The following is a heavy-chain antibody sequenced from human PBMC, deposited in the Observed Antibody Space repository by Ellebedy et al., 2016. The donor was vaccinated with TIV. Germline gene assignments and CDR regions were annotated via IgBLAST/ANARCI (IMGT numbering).Heavy chain of an antibody. Sequence: PGGSLRLSCAASGFTFDDYAMHWVRQVPGKGLEWVSRISRDGDIRGYAEFAKGRFTVSRDNTKNTLYLQMSGLRADDSAVYYCATDEGGSYDSWGQGTRVSVSS. CDR3: ATDEGGSYDS. V-gene: IGHV3-9*01. J-gene: IGHJ4*02. D-gene: IGHD1-26*01. CDR2: ISRDGDIR. CDR1: GFTFDDYA.